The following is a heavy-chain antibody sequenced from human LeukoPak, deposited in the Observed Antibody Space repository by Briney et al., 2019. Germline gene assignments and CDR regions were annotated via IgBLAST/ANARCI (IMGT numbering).Heavy chain of an antibody. D-gene: IGHD5-24*01. V-gene: IGHV3-33*06. Sequence: PGGSLRLSCAASGFTFSSYGMHWVRQAPGKGLEWVAVIWYDGSNKYYADSVKGRLTISRDNSKNTLYLQMNSLRAEDTAVYYCAKRAMRDFDAFDIWGQGTMVTVPS. J-gene: IGHJ3*02. CDR2: IWYDGSNK. CDR1: GFTFSSYG. CDR3: AKRAMRDFDAFDI.